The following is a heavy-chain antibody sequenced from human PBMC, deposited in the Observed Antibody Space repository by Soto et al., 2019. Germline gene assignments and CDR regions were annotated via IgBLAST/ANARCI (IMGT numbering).Heavy chain of an antibody. Sequence: SETLSLTCTVSGGSISSGDYYWSWIRQPPGKGLEWIGYIYYSGSTYYNPSLKSRVTISVDTSKNQFSLKLSSVTAADTAVYYCARESSRDDILTGYYNWGQGTLVTVSS. CDR3: ARESSRDDILTGYYN. D-gene: IGHD3-9*01. J-gene: IGHJ4*02. CDR2: IYYSGST. V-gene: IGHV4-30-4*01. CDR1: GGSISSGDYY.